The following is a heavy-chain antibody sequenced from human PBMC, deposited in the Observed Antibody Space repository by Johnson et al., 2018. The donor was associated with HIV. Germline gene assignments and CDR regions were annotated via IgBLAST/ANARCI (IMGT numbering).Heavy chain of an antibody. CDR3: AGSITTSGAFDV. CDR2: ISGSGGST. V-gene: IGHV3-23*04. CDR1: GFTFSSYA. D-gene: IGHD1-14*01. J-gene: IGHJ3*01. Sequence: VQLVESGGGLVQPGGSLRLSCAASGFTFSSYAMSWVRQALGKGLEWVSGISGSGGSTYYADSVKGRFTISRDTSRNMLYLQMDSLRPEDTALYFCAGSITTSGAFDVWGQGTTVTVSS.